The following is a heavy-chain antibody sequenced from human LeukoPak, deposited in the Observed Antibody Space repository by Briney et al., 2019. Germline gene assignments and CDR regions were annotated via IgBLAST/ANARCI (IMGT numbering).Heavy chain of an antibody. CDR2: IIPILGIA. CDR1: RGTFSSYA. CDR3: ATVSIVGATFDY. V-gene: IGHV1-69*04. J-gene: IGHJ4*02. Sequence: SVKVSCKASRGTFSSYAISWVRQAPGQGLEWMGRIIPILGIANYAQKFQGRVTITADKSTSTAYMELSSLRSEDTAVYYCATVSIVGATFDYWGQGTLVTVSS. D-gene: IGHD1-26*01.